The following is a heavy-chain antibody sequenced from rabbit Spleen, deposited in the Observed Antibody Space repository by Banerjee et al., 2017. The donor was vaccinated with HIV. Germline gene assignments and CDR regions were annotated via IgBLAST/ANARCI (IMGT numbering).Heavy chain of an antibody. D-gene: IGHD6-1*01. V-gene: IGHV1S45*01. J-gene: IGHJ4*01. CDR2: IYTGNGKT. CDR1: GFSFSNKAV. Sequence: QEQLVESGGGLVKPEGSLKLSCTASGFSFSNKAVMCWVRQAPGKGLEWIACIYTGNGKTYYASWAKGRFTISSHNAQNTLYLQLNSLTAADTATYFCVREAGYGGYGDANLWGPGTLVTVS. CDR3: VREAGYGGYGDANL.